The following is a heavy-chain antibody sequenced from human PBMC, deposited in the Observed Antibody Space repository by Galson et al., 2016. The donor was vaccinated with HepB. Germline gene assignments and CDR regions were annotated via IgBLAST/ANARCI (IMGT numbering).Heavy chain of an antibody. J-gene: IGHJ4*02. CDR3: ARATDYDFWSDSPEY. D-gene: IGHD3-3*01. CDR1: GDSMRSYY. Sequence: SETLSLTCTISGDSMRSYYWSWIRQPPGRGLEWIGYLSFNGRTSYNPSLKSRVTILVDTSKNQFSLKLSSVTAADTAVYYCARATDYDFWSDSPEYWGQGILVTVSS. V-gene: IGHV4-59*01. CDR2: LSFNGRT.